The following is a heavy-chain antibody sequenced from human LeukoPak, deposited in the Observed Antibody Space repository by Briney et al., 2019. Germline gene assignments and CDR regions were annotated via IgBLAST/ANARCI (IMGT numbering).Heavy chain of an antibody. V-gene: IGHV1-69*05. CDR3: ARDVHGDYGSGWFDP. CDR2: IMPLFGTA. CDR1: GGTFNNSA. J-gene: IGHJ5*02. Sequence: ASVKVSCKTSGGTFNNSAISWVRQAPGQGLEWLGGIMPLFGTAGYAQKFQGRVTITRDESTRTVYLELTSLTSDDTAVYCCARDVHGDYGSGWFDPWGQGTLVSVFS. D-gene: IGHD4-17*01.